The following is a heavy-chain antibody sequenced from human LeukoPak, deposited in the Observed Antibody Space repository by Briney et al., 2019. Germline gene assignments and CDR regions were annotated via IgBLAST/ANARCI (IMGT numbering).Heavy chain of an antibody. CDR2: ISSSGSTI. D-gene: IGHD6-13*01. CDR1: GFTFSSYE. J-gene: IGHJ6*02. CDR3: ARDATVTYISSWIYYYYGMDV. Sequence: GGSLRLSCAASGFTFSSYEMNWVRQAPGKGLEWVSYISSSGSTIYYADSVKGRFTISRDNAKNSLYLQMNSLRAEDTAVYYCARDATVTYISSWIYYYYGMDVWGQGTTVTVSS. V-gene: IGHV3-48*03.